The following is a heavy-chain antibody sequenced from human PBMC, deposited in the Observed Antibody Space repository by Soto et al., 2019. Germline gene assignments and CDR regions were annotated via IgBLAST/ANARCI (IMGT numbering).Heavy chain of an antibody. CDR3: ARDHSFGGPFDP. CDR2: ISAYNGNT. D-gene: IGHD3-10*01. Sequence: QVQLVQSGAEVKKPGASVKVSCKAYGYTFTSYGISWVRQAPGQGLEWMGWISAYNGNTNYAQNLKGRVTMTTDTSTSTAYLELRSLRSDDTAVYYCARDHSFGGPFDPWGQGTLVTVSS. J-gene: IGHJ5*02. CDR1: GYTFTSYG. V-gene: IGHV1-18*01.